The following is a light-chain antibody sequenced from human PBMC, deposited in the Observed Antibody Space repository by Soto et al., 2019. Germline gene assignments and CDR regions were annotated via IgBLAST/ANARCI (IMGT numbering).Light chain of an antibody. V-gene: IGKV3-20*01. CDR2: GAS. CDR3: QQYGNSPPT. J-gene: IGKJ2*01. Sequence: EIVMTQSPATLSVSPGERATLSCRAGQSVSSSYLAWYQQKPGQPPRLLIYGASSRATGIPDRFSGSGSGTDFTLTISRLEPEDFAVYSCQQYGNSPPTFGQGTKVDIK. CDR1: QSVSSSY.